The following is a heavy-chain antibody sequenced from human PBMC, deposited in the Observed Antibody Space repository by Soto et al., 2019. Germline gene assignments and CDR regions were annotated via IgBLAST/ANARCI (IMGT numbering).Heavy chain of an antibody. CDR3: ARQISLTYFDY. Sequence: WESLRISWRGAGYRFNTYGSGWVRKKTGKGLEWMGIIYPGDSDTRYSPSFQGQVTISADKSISTAYLQWSSLKASDTAMYYCARQISLTYFDYWGQGTLVTVSS. V-gene: IGHV5-51*01. J-gene: IGHJ4*02. CDR2: IYPGDSDT. CDR1: GYRFNTYG.